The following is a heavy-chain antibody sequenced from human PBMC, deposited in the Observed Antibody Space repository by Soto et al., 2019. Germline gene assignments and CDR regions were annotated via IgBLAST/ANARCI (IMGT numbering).Heavy chain of an antibody. D-gene: IGHD3-10*01. CDR1: GFKFSSSA. Sequence: EVQLLESGGALVQPGASLRLSCVGSGFKFSSSAMSWVRQAPGKGLEWVAAISGAATKTKYSDSVKGRFTISRDNSKDTLYLHMSSLSANDTAVYYCARGRGDARPTFYYFYGMDVWGPGATVTVSS. J-gene: IGHJ6*02. CDR2: ISGAATKT. CDR3: ARGRGDARPTFYYFYGMDV. V-gene: IGHV3-23*01.